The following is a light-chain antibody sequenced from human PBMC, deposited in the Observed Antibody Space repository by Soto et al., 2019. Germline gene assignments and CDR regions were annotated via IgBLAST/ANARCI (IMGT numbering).Light chain of an antibody. CDR3: QKYSSVPV. CDR1: QGIRNV. J-gene: IGKJ3*01. V-gene: IGKV1-27*01. CDR2: EAS. Sequence: DIQMTQSPTSLSASVGDRVTITCRASQGIRNVVAWYQQKPGKAPKLLIYEASTLQSGVPSRFSGSGSGTDFSLTINSLQPEDVATYSCQKYSSVPVFGPGTKVEIK.